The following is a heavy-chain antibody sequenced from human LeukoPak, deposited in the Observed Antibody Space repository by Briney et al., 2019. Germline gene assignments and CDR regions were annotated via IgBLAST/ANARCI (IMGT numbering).Heavy chain of an antibody. CDR2: IYYSGST. V-gene: IGHV4-39*01. Sequence: SETLSLTCTVSGGSISSSSYYWGWIRQPPGKGLEWIGSIYYSGSTYYNPSLKSRVTISVDTSKNQFSLKLSSVTAADTAVYYCARPLGATPHNWFDPWGQGTLVTVSS. CDR1: GGSISSSSYY. D-gene: IGHD1-26*01. CDR3: ARPLGATPHNWFDP. J-gene: IGHJ5*02.